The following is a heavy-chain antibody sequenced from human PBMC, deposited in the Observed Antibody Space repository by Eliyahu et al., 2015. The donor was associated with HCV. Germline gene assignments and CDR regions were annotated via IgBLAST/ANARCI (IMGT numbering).Heavy chain of an antibody. V-gene: IGHV3-23*01. J-gene: IGHJ4*02. D-gene: IGHD3-16*01. Sequence: EVQLLESGGGLVQPGGSLRLSCAASGFTFSNFDMNGVRQAPGKGLEWVSAISDSGGSTYYADSVKGRFSISRDNSKNTLYLQMNSLRAEDTAVYYCAKGAGGSERYWGQGTLVTVSS. CDR1: GFTFSNFD. CDR2: ISDSGGST. CDR3: AKGAGGSERY.